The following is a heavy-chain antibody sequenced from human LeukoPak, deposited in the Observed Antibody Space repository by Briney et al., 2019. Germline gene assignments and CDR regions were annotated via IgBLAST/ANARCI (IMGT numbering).Heavy chain of an antibody. J-gene: IGHJ4*02. CDR2: ISGSGGST. D-gene: IGHD3-16*02. CDR1: GFTFSSYG. CDR3: AKVRGALSPVDY. Sequence: GGSLRLSCAASGFTFSSYGMHWVRQAPGKGLEWVSAISGSGGSTYYADSVKGRFTISRDNSKNTLYLQMNSLRAEDTAVYYCAKVRGALSPVDYWGQGTLVTVSS. V-gene: IGHV3-23*01.